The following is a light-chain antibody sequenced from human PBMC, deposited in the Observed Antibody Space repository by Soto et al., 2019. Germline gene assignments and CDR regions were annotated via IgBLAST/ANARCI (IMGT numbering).Light chain of an antibody. CDR3: ETWDSKGV. CDR1: SGHSSYI. V-gene: IGLV4-60*02. CDR2: LEGSGSY. J-gene: IGLJ2*01. Sequence: QLVLTQSSSASASLGSSVKLICTLSSGHSSYIIAWHQQQPGKAPRYLMKLEGSGSYNKGSGVPDRFSGSSSGADRYLTISILLFEDEADYYCETWDSKGVFGGGTKLTVL.